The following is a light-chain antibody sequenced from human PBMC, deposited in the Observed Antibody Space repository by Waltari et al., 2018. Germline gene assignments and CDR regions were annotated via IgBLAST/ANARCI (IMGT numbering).Light chain of an antibody. CDR2: GTS. CDR3: QQYDGLVLT. V-gene: IGKV3-20*01. J-gene: IGKJ4*01. CDR1: QSVTSIS. Sequence: EIVLTPSPGTPSSFPAERATLSCRATQSVTSISFSWYQHKPGQAPRLLIYGTSNRATGIPDRFSGSGFGTDFTLTISRLEPEDFAVYYCQQYDGLVLTFGGGTKVEI.